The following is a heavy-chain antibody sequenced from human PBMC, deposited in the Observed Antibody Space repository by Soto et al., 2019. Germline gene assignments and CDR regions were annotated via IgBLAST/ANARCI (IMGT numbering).Heavy chain of an antibody. Sequence: GGSLRLSCVASGFPFSSYAMSWVRQTPGKGLEWVSGISGSGGRTYYADSVKRRLTISRDNSNNTLSLQMHILRVEDTAVYFCAKGGYYSLFDIWGQGTVVTVSS. J-gene: IGHJ3*02. V-gene: IGHV3-23*01. D-gene: IGHD3-16*01. CDR1: GFPFSSYA. CDR2: ISGSGGRT. CDR3: AKGGYYSLFDI.